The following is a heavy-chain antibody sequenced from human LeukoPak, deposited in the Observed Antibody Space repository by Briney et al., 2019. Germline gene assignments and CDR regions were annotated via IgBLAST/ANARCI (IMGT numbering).Heavy chain of an antibody. Sequence: SETLSLTCTVSGGSISSGGYYWSWIRQPPGKGLEWIGEINHSGSTNYNPSLKSRVTISVDTSKNQFSLKLSSVTAADTAVYYCARGFLRYSYGLNWYFDLWGRGTLVTVSS. CDR2: INHSGST. V-gene: IGHV4-39*07. D-gene: IGHD5-18*01. J-gene: IGHJ2*01. CDR3: ARGFLRYSYGLNWYFDL. CDR1: GGSISSGGYY.